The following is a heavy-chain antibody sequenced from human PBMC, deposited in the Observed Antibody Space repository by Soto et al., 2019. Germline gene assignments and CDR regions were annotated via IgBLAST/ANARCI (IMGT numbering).Heavy chain of an antibody. CDR3: ARDGYGDPYFYYGMDV. J-gene: IGHJ6*02. D-gene: IGHD4-17*01. CDR2: ISTSGDTI. V-gene: IGHV3-48*03. CDR1: GFAFGFYE. Sequence: GGSLRLSCAASGFAFGFYELSWVRQAPGKGLEWLSYISTSGDTIYYADSVKGRFTISRDNARSSLYLQMNSLRVEDTAVYYCARDGYGDPYFYYGMDVWGQGTTVTVS.